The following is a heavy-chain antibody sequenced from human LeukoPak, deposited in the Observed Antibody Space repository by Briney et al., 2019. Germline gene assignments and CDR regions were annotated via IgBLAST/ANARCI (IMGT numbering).Heavy chain of an antibody. V-gene: IGHV1-18*01. CDR1: GYTFTSYG. CDR2: ISAYNGNT. J-gene: IGHJ4*02. CDR3: ARRTADGYIDY. Sequence: ASVKVSCKASGYTFTSYGISWVRQAPGQGLEWMGWISAYNGNTNYAQKLQGRVTITTDTSTSKASMELRSLRSDDTAVYYGARRTADGYIDYWGQGTLVTVSS. D-gene: IGHD1-14*01.